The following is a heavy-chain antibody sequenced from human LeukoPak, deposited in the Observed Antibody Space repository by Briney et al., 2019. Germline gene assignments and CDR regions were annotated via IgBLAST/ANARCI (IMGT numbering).Heavy chain of an antibody. CDR1: GFTFRDAG. D-gene: IGHD5-18*01. CDR3: ARDIWDTAPAGGY. CDR2: ITGSGGST. Sequence: GGSLRLSCAASGFTFRDAGMSWVRQAPGKGLEWVSAITGSGGSTYYADSVKGRFTISRDNSKNTLYLQMNSLRAGDTAVYYCARDIWDTAPAGGYWGQGTLVTVSS. J-gene: IGHJ4*02. V-gene: IGHV3-23*01.